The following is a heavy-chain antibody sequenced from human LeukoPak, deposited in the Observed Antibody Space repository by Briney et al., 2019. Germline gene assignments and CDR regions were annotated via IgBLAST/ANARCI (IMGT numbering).Heavy chain of an antibody. J-gene: IGHJ4*02. CDR3: ARGGTYCPDY. D-gene: IGHD1-26*01. Sequence: GGSLRLSCAASGFTFSSYNMNWVRQAPGKGLGWVSYISSGGSPIFYADSVKGRFTISRDNAKNSLYLQMNSLRDEDTAVYYCARGGTYCPDYWGQGTLVTVSS. CDR2: ISSGGSPI. CDR1: GFTFSSYN. V-gene: IGHV3-48*02.